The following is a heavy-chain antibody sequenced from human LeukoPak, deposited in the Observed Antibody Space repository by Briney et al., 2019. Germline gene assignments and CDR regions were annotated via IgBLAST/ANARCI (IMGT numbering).Heavy chain of an antibody. CDR1: GGSISSSSYY. V-gene: IGHV4-39*07. CDR3: ARVGMDSGSRDAFDI. CDR2: IYYSGST. J-gene: IGHJ3*02. D-gene: IGHD1-26*01. Sequence: PSETLSLTCTVSGGSISSSSYYWGWIRQPPGKGLEWIGSIYYSGSTYYNPSLKSRVTISVDTSKNQFSLKLSSVTAADTAVYYCARVGMDSGSRDAFDIWGQGTMVTVSS.